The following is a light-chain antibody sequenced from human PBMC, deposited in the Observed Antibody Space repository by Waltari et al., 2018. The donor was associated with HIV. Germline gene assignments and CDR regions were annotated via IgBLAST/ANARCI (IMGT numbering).Light chain of an antibody. V-gene: IGKV3-11*01. CDR1: QSLTSG. CDR3: QQRTNSVT. Sequence: EIFLTQSPDSLSLSPGERATLSCRASQSLTSGVAWHQQKPGQTPRLLIFDASSRAAGITARFRGSGSGTDFILTISSLEPEDSAVYYCQQRTNSVTFGQGTRLEIK. CDR2: DAS. J-gene: IGKJ5*01.